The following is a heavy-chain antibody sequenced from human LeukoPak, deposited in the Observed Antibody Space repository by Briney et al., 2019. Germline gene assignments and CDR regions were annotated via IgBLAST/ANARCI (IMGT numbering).Heavy chain of an antibody. J-gene: IGHJ3*02. D-gene: IGHD5-12*01. Sequence: GESLRISGKDSGYSFTSYWIGGVRQMLGKGLEWRGIIFPGDSDTRYSPSFQGQVTISADKSISTTYLQWSSLKASDTAMYYGAGRLRDAFHIWGQGTMVTVSS. CDR2: IFPGDSDT. CDR1: GYSFTSYW. CDR3: AGRLRDAFHI. V-gene: IGHV5-51*01.